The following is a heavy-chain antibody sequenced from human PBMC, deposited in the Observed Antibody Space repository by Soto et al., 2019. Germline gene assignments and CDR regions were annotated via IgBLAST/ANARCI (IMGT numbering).Heavy chain of an antibody. D-gene: IGHD2-2*01. CDR2: IYYSATI. Sequence: SETLSLTCTVSGGPISSGGYYRSWILQPPGKELEWIGYIYYSATINYNPSLKSQVTISVDTSKNHFSLKLTSVTAADTAVYYCARAVWGPAGHINWFDPWGQGTRVTVS. V-gene: IGHV4-61*08. CDR1: GGPISSGGYY. J-gene: IGHJ5*02. CDR3: ARAVWGPAGHINWFDP.